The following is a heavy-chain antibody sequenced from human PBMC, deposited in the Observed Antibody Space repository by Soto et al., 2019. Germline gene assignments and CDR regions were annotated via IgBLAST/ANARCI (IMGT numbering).Heavy chain of an antibody. V-gene: IGHV1-69*13. CDR1: GGTFSSYA. J-gene: IGHJ4*02. D-gene: IGHD3-22*01. CDR2: IIPIFGTA. Sequence: SVKVSCKASGGTFSSYAISWVRQAPGQGLEWMGGIIPIFGTANYAQKFQGRVTITADESTSTAYMELSSLRSEDTAVYYCARAPADYYDSSGYYPYWGQGTLVTVSS. CDR3: ARAPADYYDSSGYYPY.